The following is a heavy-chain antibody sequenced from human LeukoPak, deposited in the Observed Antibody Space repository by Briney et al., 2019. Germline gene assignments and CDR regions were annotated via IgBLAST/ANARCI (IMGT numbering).Heavy chain of an antibody. CDR3: ARNLGSDEHYFDY. CDR2: INPNNGGT. CDR1: GCTFTGYY. Sequence: ASVKVSCKASGCTFTGYYMHWVRPAPGRGLEWMEWINPNNGGTNYAQKFQGRVTMTRDTSISTAYMELSRLRSDDTAVYYCARNLGSDEHYFDYWGQGTLVTVSS. D-gene: IGHD1-1*01. J-gene: IGHJ4*02. V-gene: IGHV1-2*02.